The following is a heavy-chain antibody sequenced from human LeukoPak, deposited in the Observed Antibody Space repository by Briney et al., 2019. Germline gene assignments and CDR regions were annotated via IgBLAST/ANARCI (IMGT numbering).Heavy chain of an antibody. CDR3: ARGPFASGSYSLYGYLSVFDY. Sequence: GGSLRLSCAASGSTFSSYEMNWVRKAPGKGLEWASYISSSGSTIYYAGSVKGRFTISRTNAKTSLSLQVNSRRAGDTPGYYCARGPFASGSYSLYGYLSVFDYWGQGTLVTVSS. V-gene: IGHV3-48*03. CDR1: GSTFSSYE. J-gene: IGHJ4*01. D-gene: IGHD3-10*01. CDR2: ISSSGSTI.